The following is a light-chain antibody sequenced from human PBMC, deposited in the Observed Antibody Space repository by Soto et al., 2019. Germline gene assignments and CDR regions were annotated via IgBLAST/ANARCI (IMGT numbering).Light chain of an antibody. Sequence: DVQMTQSPSTLSGSVGDRVTITCRASQSIGSWLAWHQQKPGKAPKLLIDKASTLESGVPSRFSGSGSGTEFTLTISSQQPDDFANYYCQQYNTYRTFGQGTKVDIK. CDR2: KAS. CDR1: QSIGSW. J-gene: IGKJ1*01. CDR3: QQYNTYRT. V-gene: IGKV1-5*03.